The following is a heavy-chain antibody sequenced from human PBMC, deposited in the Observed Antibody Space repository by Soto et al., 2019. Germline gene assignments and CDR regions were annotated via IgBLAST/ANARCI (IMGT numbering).Heavy chain of an antibody. Sequence: GGSLRLSCAASGFTFSNAWMNWVRQAPGKGLEWVGRIKSKTDGGTTDYAAPVKGRFTISRDDSKNTLYLQMNSLKTEDTAVYYCTTGHYDILTGYYRGDYYFDYWGQGTLVTVSS. CDR2: IKSKTDGGTT. CDR3: TTGHYDILTGYYRGDYYFDY. V-gene: IGHV3-15*07. CDR1: GFTFSNAW. D-gene: IGHD3-9*01. J-gene: IGHJ4*02.